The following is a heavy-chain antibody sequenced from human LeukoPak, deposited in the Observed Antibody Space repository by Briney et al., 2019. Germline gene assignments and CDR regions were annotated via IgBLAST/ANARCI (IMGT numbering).Heavy chain of an antibody. CDR2: LRGNGDT. Sequence: GGSLRLSCAASGFTFSSYAMSWVREAPARGLEWFSSLRGNGDTFYADSVKGRFTISRDNSQNTVYLQMNSLRAEDTAVYYCGKTTTGYSSGRNPAWPVDYWGQGTLVTVSS. J-gene: IGHJ4*02. CDR3: GKTTTGYSSGRNPAWPVDY. CDR1: GFTFSSYA. D-gene: IGHD6-19*01. V-gene: IGHV3-23*01.